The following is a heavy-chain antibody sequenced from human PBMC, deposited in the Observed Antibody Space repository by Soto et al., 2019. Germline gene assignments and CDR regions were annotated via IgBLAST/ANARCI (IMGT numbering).Heavy chain of an antibody. Sequence: SQTHSLSGVISGDSVSRNSAWWNWIRKSPSRGLEWLGRTYYKSKWNNDYALSVKSRITINPDTSKNQFSLHLYSVTPEDTAVYYCTGISWFRGMDVWGQGTLVTVSS. CDR3: TGISWFRGMDV. J-gene: IGHJ6*02. CDR1: GDSVSRNSAW. D-gene: IGHD3-10*01. CDR2: TYYKSKWNN. V-gene: IGHV6-1*01.